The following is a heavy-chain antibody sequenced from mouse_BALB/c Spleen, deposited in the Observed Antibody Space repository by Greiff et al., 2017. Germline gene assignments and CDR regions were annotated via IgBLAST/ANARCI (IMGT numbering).Heavy chain of an antibody. D-gene: IGHD4-1*01. Sequence: EVQLVESGGGLVQPGGSLKLSCAASGFTFSSYTMSWVRQTPEKRLEWVAYISNGGGSTYYPDTVKGRFTISRDNAKNTLYLQMSSLRSEDTAMYYCARRGGNWDEDYWGQGTTLTVSS. CDR2: ISNGGGST. J-gene: IGHJ2*01. CDR3: ARRGGNWDEDY. CDR1: GFTFSSYT. V-gene: IGHV5-12-2*01.